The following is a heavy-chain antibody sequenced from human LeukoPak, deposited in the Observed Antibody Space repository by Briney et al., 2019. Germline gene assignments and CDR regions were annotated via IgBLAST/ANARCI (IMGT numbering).Heavy chain of an antibody. CDR2: TIPIFGTA. J-gene: IGHJ4*02. V-gene: IGHV1-69*06. Sequence: GSSVKVSCTASGGTFSSCAISWVREGPGQGLEWRGGTIPIFGTANYAQKFQGRVTITADKSTSTAYMELSSLRSEDTAVYYCARSSSWPYYFDYWGQGTLVTVSS. CDR1: GGTFSSCA. CDR3: ARSSSWPYYFDY. D-gene: IGHD6-13*01.